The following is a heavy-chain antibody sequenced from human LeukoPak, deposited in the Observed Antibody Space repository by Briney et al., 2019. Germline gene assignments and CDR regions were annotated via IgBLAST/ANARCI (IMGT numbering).Heavy chain of an antibody. J-gene: IGHJ4*02. D-gene: IGHD5-18*01. CDR3: AKGRGYSYGWLDY. CDR2: IWYNGSNK. V-gene: IGHV3-33*06. CDR1: GFTFSSYG. Sequence: GRSLRLSCAASGFTFSSYGMHWVRQAPGKGLEWVAVIWYNGSNKYYADSVKGRFTISRDNSKNTLYLQMNSLRAEDTAVYYCAKGRGYSYGWLDYWGQGTLVTLSS.